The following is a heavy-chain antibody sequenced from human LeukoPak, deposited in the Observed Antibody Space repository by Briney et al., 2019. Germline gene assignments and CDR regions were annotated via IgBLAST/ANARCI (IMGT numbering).Heavy chain of an antibody. J-gene: IGHJ1*01. Sequence: GGSLRLSCAASGFSFSNYAMNWVRQAPGKGLEWVSIIYSGGSTNYADSVKGRFTISRDNSKNTVYLQMNSLRAEDTAVYYCTGDVYQHWGQGTLVTVSS. V-gene: IGHV3-53*01. D-gene: IGHD1-14*01. CDR2: IYSGGST. CDR1: GFSFSNYA. CDR3: TGDVYQH.